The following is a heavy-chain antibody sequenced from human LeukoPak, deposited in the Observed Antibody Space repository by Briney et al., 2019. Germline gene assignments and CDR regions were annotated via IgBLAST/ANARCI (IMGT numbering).Heavy chain of an antibody. CDR2: INGSGGST. CDR3: ARNTYYYDSSGANSFDY. Sequence: GGSLRLSCAASGFTFSSYAMSWVRQAPGKGVEWVSDINGSGGSTYYADSVKGRFTISRDNSKNTLYLQMNSLRADDTAVYYCARNTYYYDSSGANSFDYWGQGTLVTVSS. J-gene: IGHJ4*02. CDR1: GFTFSSYA. D-gene: IGHD3-22*01. V-gene: IGHV3-23*01.